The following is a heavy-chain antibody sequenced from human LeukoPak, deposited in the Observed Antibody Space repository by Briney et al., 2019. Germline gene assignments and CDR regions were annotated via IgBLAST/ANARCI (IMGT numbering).Heavy chain of an antibody. CDR3: ARVREYYGSGGWFDP. CDR1: GYTFTGYY. CDR2: INPDSGGT. D-gene: IGHD3-10*01. V-gene: IGHV1-2*02. Sequence: GASVKVSCKASGYTFTGYYMHWVRQAPGRGLEWMGWINPDSGGTNYAQKFQGRVTMTRDTSISTAYMELSRLRSDDTAVYYCARVREYYGSGGWFDPWGQGTLVTVSS. J-gene: IGHJ5*02.